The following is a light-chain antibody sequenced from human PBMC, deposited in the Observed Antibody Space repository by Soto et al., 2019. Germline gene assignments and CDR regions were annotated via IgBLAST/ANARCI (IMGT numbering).Light chain of an antibody. CDR2: LGS. Sequence: IVLTQSPLSLAVSPGEPASISCRSSQSLQHYDGHYSLDWYLHKPGQSPQLVVFLGSDRASGVPDRFSGSVSGTDFTLKISRVEAEDLGVYYCLQTLQTPYTFGQGTKLEIK. J-gene: IGKJ2*01. CDR3: LQTLQTPYT. CDR1: QSLQHYDGHYS. V-gene: IGKV2-28*01.